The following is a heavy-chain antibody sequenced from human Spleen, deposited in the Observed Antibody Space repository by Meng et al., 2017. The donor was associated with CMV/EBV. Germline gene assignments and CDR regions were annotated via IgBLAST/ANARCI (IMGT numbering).Heavy chain of an antibody. V-gene: IGHV3-7*01. Sequence: GGSLRLSCITSGFTFSKYWMTWVRQAPGKGLELVANIKEDGSDIHYIGSVKGRFTISRDSAKISLYLQMDSLRAEDTAVYYCARGRPGYCSSTSCNGMDVWGQGTTVTVSS. CDR1: GFTFSKYW. CDR2: IKEDGSDI. D-gene: IGHD2-2*01. CDR3: ARGRPGYCSSTSCNGMDV. J-gene: IGHJ6*02.